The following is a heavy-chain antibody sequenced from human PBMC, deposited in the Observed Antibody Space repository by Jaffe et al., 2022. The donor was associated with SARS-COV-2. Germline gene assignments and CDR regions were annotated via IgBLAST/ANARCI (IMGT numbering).Heavy chain of an antibody. CDR3: AHRPYTTIYGGWFDP. J-gene: IGHJ5*02. Sequence: QITLKESGPTLVKPTQTLTLTCTFSGFSLSTSGVGVGWIRQPPGKALEWLALIYWTDDKRYSPSLKSRLTITKDTSKNQVVLTMTNMDPVDTATYYCAHRPYTTIYGGWFDPWGQGTLVTVSS. V-gene: IGHV2-5*01. D-gene: IGHD2-2*02. CDR1: GFSLSTSGVG. CDR2: IYWTDDK.